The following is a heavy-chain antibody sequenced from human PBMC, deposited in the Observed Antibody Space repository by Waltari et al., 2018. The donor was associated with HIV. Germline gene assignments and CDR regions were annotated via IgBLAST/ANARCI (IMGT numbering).Heavy chain of an antibody. D-gene: IGHD3-22*01. CDR1: GGSISSYY. V-gene: IGHV4-59*01. Sequence: QVQLQESGPGLVKPSETLSLTCTVSGGSISSYYWSWIRQPPGKGLEWIGYIYYSGRTNYNPSLKSRVTISVDTSKNQFSLKLSSVTAADTAVYYCARDYYDSSGYYYGYSPWGQGTLVTVSS. CDR3: ARDYYDSSGYYYGYSP. CDR2: IYYSGRT. J-gene: IGHJ5*02.